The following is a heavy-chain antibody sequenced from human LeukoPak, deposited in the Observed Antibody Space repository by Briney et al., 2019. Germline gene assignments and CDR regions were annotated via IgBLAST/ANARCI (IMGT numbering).Heavy chain of an antibody. CDR2: FDPEDGET. J-gene: IGHJ4*02. V-gene: IGHV1-24*01. D-gene: IGHD3-22*01. Sequence: ASVKVSCKVSGYTLTELSMHWVRQAPGKGFEWMGGFDPEDGETIYAQKFQGRVTMTEDTSTDTAYMELSSLRSEDTAVYYCATMYYYDSSGYLVFVDYWGQGTLVTVSS. CDR1: GYTLTELS. CDR3: ATMYYYDSSGYLVFVDY.